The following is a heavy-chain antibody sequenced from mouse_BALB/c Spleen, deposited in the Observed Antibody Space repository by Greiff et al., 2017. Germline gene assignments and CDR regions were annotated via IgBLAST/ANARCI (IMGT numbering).Heavy chain of an antibody. Sequence: VQLQESGPGLVAPSQSLSITCTVSGFSLTGYGVNWVRQPPGKGLEWLGMIWGDGSTDYNSALKSRLSISKDNSKSQVFLKMNSLQTDDTARYYCARGGISTVVATDYAMDYWGQGTSVTVSS. D-gene: IGHD1-1*01. CDR1: GFSLTGYG. V-gene: IGHV2-6-7*01. CDR3: ARGGISTVVATDYAMDY. CDR2: IWGDGST. J-gene: IGHJ4*01.